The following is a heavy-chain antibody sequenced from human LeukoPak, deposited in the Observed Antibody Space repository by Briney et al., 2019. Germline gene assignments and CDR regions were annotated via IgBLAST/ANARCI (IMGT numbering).Heavy chain of an antibody. CDR1: GFTFSSYG. Sequence: GGSLRLSCAASGFTFSSYGMHWVRQAPGKGLEWVAFIRYDGSNKYYADSVKGRFTISRDNSKNTLYLQMNSLRAEDTAVYYCAKAHPSSSWNSPADYWGQGTLVTVSS. V-gene: IGHV3-30*02. D-gene: IGHD6-13*01. CDR3: AKAHPSSSWNSPADY. CDR2: IRYDGSNK. J-gene: IGHJ4*02.